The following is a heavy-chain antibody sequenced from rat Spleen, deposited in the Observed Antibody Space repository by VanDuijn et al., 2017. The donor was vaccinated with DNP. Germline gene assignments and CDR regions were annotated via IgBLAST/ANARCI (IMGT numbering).Heavy chain of an antibody. CDR1: GFSITNTFK. Sequence: EVLLQESGPGLVKPSQSLSLTCSVTGFSITNTFKWSWIRKFPGNKLAWMGYLPNAGSTHYNPSLKSRISITTDTSKNQFFLQVNSVDTEDTATYYCAIQLGVFDYWDQGVMVTVSS. CDR3: AIQLGVFDY. J-gene: IGHJ2*01. CDR2: LPNAGST. V-gene: IGHV3-3*01. D-gene: IGHD5-1*01.